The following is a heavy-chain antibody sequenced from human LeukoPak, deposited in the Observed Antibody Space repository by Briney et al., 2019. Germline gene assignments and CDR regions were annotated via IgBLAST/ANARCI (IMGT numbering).Heavy chain of an antibody. CDR3: AAIVVVTALDAFDI. J-gene: IGHJ3*02. CDR1: GGSFSGYY. D-gene: IGHD2-21*02. Sequence: SETLSLTCAVYGGSFSGYYWRWIRQPPGKGLEWIGEINHSGSTNYNPSLKSRVTISVDTSKNQFSLKLSSVTAADTAVYYCAAIVVVTALDAFDIWGQGTMVTVSS. V-gene: IGHV4-34*01. CDR2: INHSGST.